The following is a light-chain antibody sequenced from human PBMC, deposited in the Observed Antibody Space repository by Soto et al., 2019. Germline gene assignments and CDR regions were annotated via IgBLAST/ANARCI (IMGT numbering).Light chain of an antibody. CDR2: GAS. CDR1: QSVSSSY. V-gene: IGKV3-20*01. Sequence: EIVLTQSPGTLSLSPGERATLSFRASQSVSSSYLAWYQQKPGQAPRLLIYGASSRATGIPDRFSGSGSGTDFTLTISRLEPEDFAVYYCQQYGSPPSTFGQGTRLEIK. CDR3: QQYGSPPST. J-gene: IGKJ5*01.